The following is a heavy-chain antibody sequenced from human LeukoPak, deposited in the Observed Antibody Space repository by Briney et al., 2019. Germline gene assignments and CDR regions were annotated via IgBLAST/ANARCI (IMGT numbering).Heavy chain of an antibody. V-gene: IGHV1-69*05. CDR3: AIATVNSSGWYRYNWFDP. CDR2: IIPIFGTA. Sequence: SVKVSCKASGGTFSSYAISWVRQAPGQGLEWMGGIIPIFGTANYAQKLQGRVTMTTDTSTSTAYMELRSLRSDDTAVYYCAIATVNSSGWYRYNWFDPWGQGTLVTVSS. CDR1: GGTFSSYA. J-gene: IGHJ5*02. D-gene: IGHD6-19*01.